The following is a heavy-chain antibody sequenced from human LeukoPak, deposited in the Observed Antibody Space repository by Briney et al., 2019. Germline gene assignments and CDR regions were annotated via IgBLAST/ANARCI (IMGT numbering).Heavy chain of an antibody. Sequence: GGSLRLSCAASGFMLTSYWMHWVRQAPGKGLVWVSRINSDGTSTLYADSVNGRFTISRDIAKNTLHLEMSSLRVEDTAVYYCARGGSGTTPFDYWGQGTLVTVSS. CDR3: ARGGSGTTPFDY. CDR1: GFMLTSYW. J-gene: IGHJ4*02. CDR2: INSDGTST. D-gene: IGHD1-1*01. V-gene: IGHV3-74*01.